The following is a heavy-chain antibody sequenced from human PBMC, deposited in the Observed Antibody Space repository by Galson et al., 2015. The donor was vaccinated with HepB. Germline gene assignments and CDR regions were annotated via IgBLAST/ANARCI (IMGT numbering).Heavy chain of an antibody. CDR1: GGSFSGYY. Sequence: LSLTCAVYGGSFSGYYWSWIRQPPGKGLEWIGEINHSGSTNYNPSLKSRVTISVDTSKNQFSLKLSSVTAADTAVYYCARGHYYYDTSGYYREYWYFDLWGRGTLVTVSS. J-gene: IGHJ2*01. CDR2: INHSGST. CDR3: ARGHYYYDTSGYYREYWYFDL. V-gene: IGHV4-34*01. D-gene: IGHD3-22*01.